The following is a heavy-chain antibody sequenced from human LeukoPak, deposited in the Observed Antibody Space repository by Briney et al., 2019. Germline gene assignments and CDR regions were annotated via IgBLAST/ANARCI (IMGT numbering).Heavy chain of an antibody. J-gene: IGHJ6*03. CDR2: INHSGST. CDR3: ARGTAMAYYYYYYYYMDV. D-gene: IGHD5-18*01. V-gene: IGHV4-34*01. CDR1: GFTFISSW. Sequence: GSLRLSCAASGFTFISSWMTWVRQAPGKGLEWIGEINHSGSTNYNPSLKSRVTISVDTSKNQFSLKLSSVTAADTAVYYCARGTAMAYYYYYYYYMDVWGKGTTVTVSS.